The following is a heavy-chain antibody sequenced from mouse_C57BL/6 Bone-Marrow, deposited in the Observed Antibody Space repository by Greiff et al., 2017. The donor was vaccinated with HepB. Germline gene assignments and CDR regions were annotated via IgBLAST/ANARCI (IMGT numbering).Heavy chain of an antibody. V-gene: IGHV3-6*01. CDR1: GYSITSGYY. D-gene: IGHD2-1*01. CDR3: ARGGEHGNFYAMDY. CDR2: ISYDGSN. J-gene: IGHJ4*01. Sequence: VQLKESGPGLVKPSQSLSLTCSVTGYSITSGYYWNWIRQFPGNKLEWMGYISYDGSNNYNPSLKNRISITRDTSKNQFFLKLNSVTTEDTATYYCARGGEHGNFYAMDYWGQGTSVTVSS.